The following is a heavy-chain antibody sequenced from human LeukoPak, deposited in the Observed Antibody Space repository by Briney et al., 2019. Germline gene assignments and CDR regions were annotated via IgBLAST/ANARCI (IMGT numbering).Heavy chain of an antibody. J-gene: IGHJ4*02. D-gene: IGHD1-14*01. CDR2: IYYTGST. CDR1: GGSIRSYY. V-gene: IGHV4-59*01. Sequence: KASETLSLTCTVSGGSIRSYYWNWIRQSPGKGLEWIGYIYYTGSTNYNSSLKSRVTISVDTSKNQFSLKLSSVTAADTAVYYCARESPHNHSDNWGQGTLVTVSS. CDR3: ARESPHNHSDN.